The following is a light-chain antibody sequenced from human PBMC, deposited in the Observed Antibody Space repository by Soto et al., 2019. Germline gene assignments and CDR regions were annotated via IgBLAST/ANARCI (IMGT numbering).Light chain of an antibody. Sequence: QSVLTQPASVSGSPEQSITISCTGTSSDVGGYNYVSWYQQHPGKAPKLMIYEVSNRPSGVSNRFSGSKSGNTVSLTISGLQAEDEADYYCSSYTSSSTLEVFGTGTKVTVL. CDR3: SSYTSSSTLEV. CDR1: SSDVGGYNY. J-gene: IGLJ1*01. V-gene: IGLV2-14*01. CDR2: EVS.